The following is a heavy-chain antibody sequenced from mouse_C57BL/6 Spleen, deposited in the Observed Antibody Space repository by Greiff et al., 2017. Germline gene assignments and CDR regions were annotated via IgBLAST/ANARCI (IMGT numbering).Heavy chain of an antibody. CDR2: IYPGDGDT. Sequence: QVQLQQSGAELVKPGASVKISCKASGYAFSSYWMNWVKQRPGKGLEWIGQIYPGDGDTNYNGKFKGKATLTADKSSSTAYMQLSSLTFEDSAVYFCARSDYCGSSRWYFDVWGTGTTVTVSS. V-gene: IGHV1-80*01. CDR1: GYAFSSYW. J-gene: IGHJ1*03. CDR3: ARSDYCGSSRWYFDV. D-gene: IGHD1-1*01.